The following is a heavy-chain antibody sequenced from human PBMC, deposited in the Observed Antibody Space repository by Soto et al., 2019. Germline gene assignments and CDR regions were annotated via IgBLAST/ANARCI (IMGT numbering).Heavy chain of an antibody. CDR2: IYYSGST. CDR1: GGSISSYY. J-gene: IGHJ4*02. V-gene: IGHV4-59*01. Sequence: QVQLQESGPGLVKPSETLSLTCTVSGGSISSYYWSWIRQPPGKGLEWIGYIYYSGSTNYNPSLKSRVTISVDTSKTQFSLKRSSVTAADTAVYYCARSRGGYFDYWGQGTLVTVSS. CDR3: ARSRGGYFDY. D-gene: IGHD3-10*01.